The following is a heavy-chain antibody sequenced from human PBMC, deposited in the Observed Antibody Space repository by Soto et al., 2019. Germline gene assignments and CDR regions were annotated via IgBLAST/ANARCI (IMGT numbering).Heavy chain of an antibody. CDR3: SRFIMVGGWFDPNYYHGIDV. J-gene: IGHJ6*02. V-gene: IGHV1-18*01. CDR1: GYTFSNYG. CDR2: ISGYNGNT. D-gene: IGHD6-19*01. Sequence: QVQLVQSGAEVKKPGASVTVSCKTSGYTFSNYGINWVRQAPGQGLEWMGWISGYNGNTNYAQTVQSRVTMTTDTSTGTVYMELRSLKSDDTAIYYCSRFIMVGGWFDPNYYHGIDVWGQGTTVTVSS.